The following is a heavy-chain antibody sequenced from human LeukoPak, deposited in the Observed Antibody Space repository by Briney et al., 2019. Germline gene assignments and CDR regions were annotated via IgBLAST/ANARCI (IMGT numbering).Heavy chain of an antibody. D-gene: IGHD3-22*01. V-gene: IGHV3-33*01. CDR2: IWYDGSNK. Sequence: PGGSLRLSCAASGFTFSSYGMHWVRQAPGKGLEWVAVIWYDGSNKYYADSVKGRFTISRDNSKNTLYLQMNSLRAEDTAVYYCARGPPKSYDSSADGVEDYWGQGTLVTVSS. CDR1: GFTFSSYG. CDR3: ARGPPKSYDSSADGVEDY. J-gene: IGHJ4*02.